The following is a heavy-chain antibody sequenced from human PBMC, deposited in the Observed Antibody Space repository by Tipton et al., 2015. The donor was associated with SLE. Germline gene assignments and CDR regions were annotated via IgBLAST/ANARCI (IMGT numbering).Heavy chain of an antibody. Sequence: SLRLSCSASGFTFGDYSMSWVRQAPGKGLEWVGFIRSKPYGETVEYAASVRGRFTISRDDSKSVAYLQMNGLKSGDTAVYYCARENYSGYYFFMDVWGKGTTVTVSS. J-gene: IGHJ6*03. D-gene: IGHD3-10*01. CDR1: GFTFGDYS. CDR3: ARENYSGYYFFMDV. CDR2: IRSKPYGETV. V-gene: IGHV3-49*04.